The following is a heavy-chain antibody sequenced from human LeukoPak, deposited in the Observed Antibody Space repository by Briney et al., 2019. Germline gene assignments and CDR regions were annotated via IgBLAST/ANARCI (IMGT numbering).Heavy chain of an antibody. CDR3: ARDGVDGDQRGGWFDP. Sequence: PGGSLRLSCAASGFTFSSYWMHWVRQAPGKGLVWVSRINTDGSSTSYADSVKGRFTISRDNAKNSLYLQMNSLRAEDTAVYYCARDGVDGDQRGGWFDPWGQGTLVTVSS. J-gene: IGHJ5*02. CDR2: INTDGSST. V-gene: IGHV3-74*01. D-gene: IGHD3-3*01. CDR1: GFTFSSYW.